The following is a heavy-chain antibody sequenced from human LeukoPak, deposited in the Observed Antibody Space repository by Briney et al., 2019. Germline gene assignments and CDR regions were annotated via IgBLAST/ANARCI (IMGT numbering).Heavy chain of an antibody. Sequence: PGGSLRLSCAASGFTFSSYWMHWVRQAPGKGLVWVPRINSDGSSTSYADSVKGRFTISRDNAKNTLYLQMNSLRAEDTAVYYCARDILSLGSSRDYWGQGTLVTVSS. CDR3: ARDILSLGSSRDY. J-gene: IGHJ4*02. D-gene: IGHD3-16*01. V-gene: IGHV3-74*01. CDR2: INSDGSST. CDR1: GFTFSSYW.